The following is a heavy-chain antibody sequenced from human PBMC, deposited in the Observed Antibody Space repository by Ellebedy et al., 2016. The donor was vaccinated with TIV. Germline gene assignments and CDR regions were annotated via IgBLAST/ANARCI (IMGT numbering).Heavy chain of an antibody. J-gene: IGHJ5*02. D-gene: IGHD3-9*01. V-gene: IGHV3-23*01. CDR3: ARDQELVDWLFTFDP. Sequence: GESLKISCAASGFTFNSYAMSWVRQAPGKGLEWVSAISGSGGSTYYADSVKGRFTISRDNSKNTLYLQMNNLRAEDTAVYYCARDQELVDWLFTFDPWGQGTLVTVSS. CDR2: ISGSGGST. CDR1: GFTFNSYA.